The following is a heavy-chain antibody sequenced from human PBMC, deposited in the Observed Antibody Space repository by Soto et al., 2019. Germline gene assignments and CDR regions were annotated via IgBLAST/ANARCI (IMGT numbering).Heavy chain of an antibody. CDR2: IYYSGST. V-gene: IGHV4-31*03. D-gene: IGHD3-10*01. J-gene: IGHJ5*02. Sequence: SETLSLTCTVSGGSTSSGGYYWSWIRQHPGKGLEWIGYIYYSGSTYYNPSLKSRVTISVDTSKNQFSLKLSSVTAADTAVYYCARGVTMVRGVIGPRFDPSGQGTLVTVSS. CDR1: GGSTSSGGYY. CDR3: ARGVTMVRGVIGPRFDP.